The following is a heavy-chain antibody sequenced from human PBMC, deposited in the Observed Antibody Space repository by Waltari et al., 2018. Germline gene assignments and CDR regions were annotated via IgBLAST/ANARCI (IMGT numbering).Heavy chain of an antibody. D-gene: IGHD6-19*01. CDR3: ARDRSTGWYEGSLDC. Sequence: QVHLVESGGGVVQPGRSLRLSCAVSGFTFSNYAMHWVRQAPGKGLEWVALISHDGSNKNYADSVKGRFTISRDNSKNTLYLQMNSLRAEDTAVFYCARDRSTGWYEGSLDCWGQGTLVTVSS. J-gene: IGHJ4*02. CDR1: GFTFSNYA. CDR2: ISHDGSNK. V-gene: IGHV3-30*01.